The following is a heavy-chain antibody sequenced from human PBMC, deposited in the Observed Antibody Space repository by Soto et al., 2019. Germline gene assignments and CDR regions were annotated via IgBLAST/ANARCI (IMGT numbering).Heavy chain of an antibody. CDR3: ARSGYDSSGKALGLFDY. J-gene: IGHJ4*02. V-gene: IGHV4-59*12. CDR1: GGSISSYY. D-gene: IGHD3-22*01. Sequence: PSETLSLTCTVSGGSISSYYWSWIRQPPGKGLEWIGYIYYSGSTYYNPSLKSRVTISVDTSKNQFSLKLSSVTAADTAVYYCARSGYDSSGKALGLFDYWGQGTLVTVSS. CDR2: IYYSGST.